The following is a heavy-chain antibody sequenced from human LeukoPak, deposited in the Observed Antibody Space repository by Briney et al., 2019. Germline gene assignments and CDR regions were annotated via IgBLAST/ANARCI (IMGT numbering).Heavy chain of an antibody. CDR2: IYYSGST. J-gene: IGHJ3*02. CDR3: ARGPYSYDSSGAFDI. Sequence: PSETLSLTCTVAGGSISSYYWSWIRQPPGKGLEWIGYIYYSGSTNYNPSLKSRVTISVDTSKNQFSLKLSSGTAADTAVYFCARGPYSYDSSGAFDIWGQGTMVTVSS. CDR1: GGSISSYY. V-gene: IGHV4-59*08. D-gene: IGHD3-22*01.